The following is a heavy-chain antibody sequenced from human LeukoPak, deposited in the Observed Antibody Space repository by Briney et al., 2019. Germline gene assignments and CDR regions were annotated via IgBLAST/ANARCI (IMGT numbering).Heavy chain of an antibody. CDR3: ARAPSRSEQFDP. CDR2: ISTSSSYI. D-gene: IGHD3-3*01. CDR1: GFTFSSYS. J-gene: IGHJ5*02. V-gene: IGHV3-21*01. Sequence: PGGSLRLSCAASGFTFSSYSMNWVRQAPGKGLEWVSSISTSSSYIYYADSVKGRFTISRDSAKNSLYLQMNSLRVEDMAVYYCARAPSRSEQFDPWGQGTLVTVSS.